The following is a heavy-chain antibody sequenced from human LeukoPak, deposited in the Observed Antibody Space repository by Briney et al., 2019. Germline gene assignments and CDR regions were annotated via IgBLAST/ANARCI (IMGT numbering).Heavy chain of an antibody. CDR2: IIPIFGTA. J-gene: IGHJ6*03. Sequence: GASVKVSCKASGGTFSSYAISWVRQAPGQGLEWMGGIIPIFGTANYAQKFQGRVTITTDESTSIAYMELSSLRSEDTAVYYCASSRITMVRGVIDYYYYYMDVWGKGTTVTVSS. V-gene: IGHV1-69*05. CDR3: ASSRITMVRGVIDYYYYYMDV. CDR1: GGTFSSYA. D-gene: IGHD3-10*01.